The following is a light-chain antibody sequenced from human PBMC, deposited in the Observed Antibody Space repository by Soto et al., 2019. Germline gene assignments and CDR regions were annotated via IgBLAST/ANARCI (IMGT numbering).Light chain of an antibody. CDR2: RDS. Sequence: SYELTQPLSVSVALGQTARITCGGNNIGSKNVHWYQQKPGQAPVLVIYRDSNRPSGIPGRFSGSNSGNTATLTISRAQAGDEADYYCQVWDSSTVVFGTGTKVTVL. CDR1: NIGSKN. V-gene: IGLV3-9*01. J-gene: IGLJ1*01. CDR3: QVWDSSTVV.